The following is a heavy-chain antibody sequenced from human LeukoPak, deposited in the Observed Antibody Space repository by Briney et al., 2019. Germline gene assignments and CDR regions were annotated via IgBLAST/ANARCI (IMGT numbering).Heavy chain of an antibody. CDR3: AREAEQQLVRSWFDP. D-gene: IGHD6-13*01. CDR2: ISSSSSYI. V-gene: IGHV3-21*01. CDR1: GFTFSSYS. Sequence: GGSLRLSCAASGFTFSSYSMNWVRQAPGKGLDWVSSISSSSSYIYYADSVKGRFTISRDNAKNSLYLQMNSLRAEDTAVYYCAREAEQQLVRSWFDPWGQGTLVTVSS. J-gene: IGHJ5*02.